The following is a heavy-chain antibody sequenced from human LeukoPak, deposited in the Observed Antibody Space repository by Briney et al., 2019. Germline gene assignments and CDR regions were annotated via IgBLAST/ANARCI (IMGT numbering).Heavy chain of an antibody. CDR1: GFSFSSYW. Sequence: QPGGSLRLSCAASGFSFSSYWMHWVRQAPGKGLVWVSAINSDGSSATYAASVEGRFTISRDNAKNTLYLQMNSLRAEDTAVYYCARPGRGYSYGSFDYWGQGTLVTVSS. CDR2: INSDGSSA. V-gene: IGHV3-74*01. J-gene: IGHJ4*02. D-gene: IGHD5-18*01. CDR3: ARPGRGYSYGSFDY.